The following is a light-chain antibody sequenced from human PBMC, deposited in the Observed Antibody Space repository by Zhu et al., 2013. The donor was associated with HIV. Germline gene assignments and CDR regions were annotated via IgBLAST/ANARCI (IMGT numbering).Light chain of an antibody. J-gene: IGKJ5*01. CDR2: AAS. V-gene: IGKV3-15*01. CDR3: QQYINWPLT. CDR1: QSISSN. Sequence: EIVMTQSPATLSVSPGERATLSCRASQSISSNLAWYQQKPGQAPRLLIYAASTRATGIPARFSGSRSETEFTLTISSLQSEDFAVYHCQQYINWPLTFGQGTRLEIK.